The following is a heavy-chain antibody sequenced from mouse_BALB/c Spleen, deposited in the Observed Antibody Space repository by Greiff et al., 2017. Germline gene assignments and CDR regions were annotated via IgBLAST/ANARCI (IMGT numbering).Heavy chain of an antibody. V-gene: IGHV5-6-4*01. D-gene: IGHD2-1*01. CDR2: ISSGGSYT. Sequence: EVNVVESGGGLVKPGGSLKLSCAASGFTFSSYTMSWVRQTPEKRLEWVATISSGGSYTYYPDSVKGRFTISRDNAKNTLYLQMSSLKSEDTAMYYCTRDRGNYYYFDDWGQGTTGTVSS. CDR3: TRDRGNYYYFDD. CDR1: GFTFSSYT. J-gene: IGHJ2*01.